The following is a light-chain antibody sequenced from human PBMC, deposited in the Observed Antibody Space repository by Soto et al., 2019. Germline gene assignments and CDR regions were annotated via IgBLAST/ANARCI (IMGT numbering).Light chain of an antibody. J-gene: IGKJ5*01. CDR2: AAS. V-gene: IGKV1-39*01. CDR3: QQSYMDPIT. CDR1: QSISSY. Sequence: DIQMTHSPGLISASXGSSGTIAXXASQSISSYLNWYQQKPGKAPKLLIYAASSLQSGVPSRFSGSGGGTDFTLSISSVQPEDFATYFCQQSYMDPITFGQGTRLEI.